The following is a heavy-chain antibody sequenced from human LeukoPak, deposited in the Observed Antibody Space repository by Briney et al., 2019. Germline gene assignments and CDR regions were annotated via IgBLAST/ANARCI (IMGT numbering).Heavy chain of an antibody. CDR1: GYTFTSYY. V-gene: IGHV7-4-1*02. CDR3: ARAMGYCSSTSCYGGWFHP. J-gene: IGHJ5*02. D-gene: IGHD2-2*01. CDR2: INTNTGNP. Sequence: ASVKVSCKASGYTFTSYYMHWVRQAPGQGLEWMGWINTNTGNPTYAQGFTGRFVFSLDTSVSTAYLQISSLKAEDTAVYYCARAMGYCSSTSCYGGWFHPWGQGTLVTVSS.